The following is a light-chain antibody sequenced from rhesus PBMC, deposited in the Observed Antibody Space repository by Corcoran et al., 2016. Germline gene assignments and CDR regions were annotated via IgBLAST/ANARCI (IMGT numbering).Light chain of an antibody. CDR1: QDINSY. CDR3: QQRNSYPLT. J-gene: IGKJ4*01. V-gene: IGKV1-25*01. Sequence: DIQMTQSPSSLSASVGDRVTITCRASQDINSYLAWYQQKPGKAPNLLINKASTLQSGVPSRSSGSGSGTDFTLTISSLQPEDFATYYCQQRNSYPLTFGGGTKVEIK. CDR2: KAS.